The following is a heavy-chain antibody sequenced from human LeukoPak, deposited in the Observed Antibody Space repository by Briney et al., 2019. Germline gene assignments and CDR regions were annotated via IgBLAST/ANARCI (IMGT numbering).Heavy chain of an antibody. J-gene: IGHJ4*02. CDR3: ARSHYGNFDY. CDR2: MNPNSDNP. D-gene: IGHD4-17*01. Sequence: ASVKFSCKASGYTFTIYDIIWVRHATGQGLEWRGWMNPNSDNPGYAQNFQGRLTMTRHTSISTTYMELSSLRTEDTPVYYCARSHYGNFDYGGQGTLVTVSS. CDR1: GYTFTIYD. V-gene: IGHV1-8*02.